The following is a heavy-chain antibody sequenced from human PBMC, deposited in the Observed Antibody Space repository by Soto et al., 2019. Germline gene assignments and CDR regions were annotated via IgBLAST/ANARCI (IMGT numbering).Heavy chain of an antibody. J-gene: IGHJ4*02. V-gene: IGHV4-38-2*01. D-gene: IGHD3-10*01. Sequence: SETLSLTCAVSGYSISSGYYWGWIRQPPGKGLEWIGSIYHSGRPYYNPSLKSRVTISVDTSKNQFSLKLSSVTAADTAVYYCARVNYGSGSYYSWYFDYWGQGTLVTVSS. CDR2: IYHSGRP. CDR1: GYSISSGYY. CDR3: ARVNYGSGSYYSWYFDY.